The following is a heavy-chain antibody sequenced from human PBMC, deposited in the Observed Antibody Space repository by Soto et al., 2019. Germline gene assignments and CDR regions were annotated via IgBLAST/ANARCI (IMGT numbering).Heavy chain of an antibody. CDR1: GGSIRSHY. V-gene: IGHV4-59*11. Sequence: SETLSLTCTVSGGSIRSHYWSWLRQPPGKGLEWIGYMYHSGATNYNPSLKSRVSMSVDTSKNQLSLKLSSVTAADTAVYYCASNSGYDHFEFWGQGTLVSVSS. J-gene: IGHJ4*02. CDR3: ASNSGYDHFEF. CDR2: MYHSGAT. D-gene: IGHD5-12*01.